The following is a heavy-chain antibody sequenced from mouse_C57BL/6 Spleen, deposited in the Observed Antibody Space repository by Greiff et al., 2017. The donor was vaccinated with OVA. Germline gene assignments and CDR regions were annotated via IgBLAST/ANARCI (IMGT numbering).Heavy chain of an antibody. Sequence: VQLQQSGAELARPGASVKMSCKASGYTFTSYTMHWVKQRPGQGLEWIGYINPSSGYTKYNQKFKDKATLTADKSSSTAYMQLSSLTSEDSAVYYCARSSWDWYFDVWGTGTTVTVSS. J-gene: IGHJ1*03. CDR2: INPSSGYT. CDR1: GYTFTSYT. V-gene: IGHV1-4*01. D-gene: IGHD6-1*01. CDR3: ARSSWDWYFDV.